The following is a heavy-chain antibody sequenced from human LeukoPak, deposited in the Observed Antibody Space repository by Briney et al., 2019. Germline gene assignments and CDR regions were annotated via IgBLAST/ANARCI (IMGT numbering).Heavy chain of an antibody. CDR3: ATIRHYDSLAGAFDI. CDR1: GGSISSFY. D-gene: IGHD3-22*01. Sequence: SETLSLTYTVSGGSISSFYWSWIRQPPGKGLEYIGYIYYSGSTNYNPSLKSRVTISVDTSKNQFSLKLSSVTAADTAVYYCATIRHYDSLAGAFDIWGQGTMVTVSS. V-gene: IGHV4-59*01. J-gene: IGHJ3*02. CDR2: IYYSGST.